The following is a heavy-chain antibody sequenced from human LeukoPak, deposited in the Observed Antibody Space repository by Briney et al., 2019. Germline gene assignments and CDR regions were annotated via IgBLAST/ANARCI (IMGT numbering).Heavy chain of an antibody. D-gene: IGHD2-15*01. CDR1: GGSISSSSYY. CDR2: IYYSGST. V-gene: IGHV4-39*07. CDR3: AREAGVVVAATPFDY. Sequence: SETLSLTCTVSGGSISSSSYYWGWIRQPPGKGLEWIGSIYYSGSTYYNPSLKSRVTISVDTSKNQFSLKLSSVTAADTAVYYCAREAGVVVAATPFDYWGQGTLVTVSS. J-gene: IGHJ4*02.